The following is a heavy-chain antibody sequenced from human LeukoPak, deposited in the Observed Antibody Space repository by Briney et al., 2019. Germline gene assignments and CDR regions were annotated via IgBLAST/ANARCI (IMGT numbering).Heavy chain of an antibody. J-gene: IGHJ4*02. V-gene: IGHV5-51*01. CDR3: ARQYSSSSGGDY. Sequence: GESLKISCKGSGYSFTSYWIGWVRQMPGKGLEWMGVIYPGDSDIRYSPSFQGQVTISADTSISTAYLQWSSLEASDTAMYYCARQYSSSSGGDYWGQGTLVTVSS. CDR1: GYSFTSYW. CDR2: IYPGDSDI. D-gene: IGHD6-6*01.